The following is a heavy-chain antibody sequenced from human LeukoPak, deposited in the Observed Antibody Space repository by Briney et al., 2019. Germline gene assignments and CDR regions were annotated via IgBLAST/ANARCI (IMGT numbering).Heavy chain of an antibody. D-gene: IGHD6-19*01. Sequence: PGGSLRLSCAASAVFTFSDYWMNWVRQAPGKGLEWVAIISQDGREKLYVDSVKGRFTISRDNAKSSLYLQINSLRAEDTAVYYCVGGIGWQPDYWGQGTLVTVSS. J-gene: IGHJ4*02. V-gene: IGHV3-7*03. CDR1: AVFTFSDYW. CDR2: ISQDGREK. CDR3: VGGIGWQPDY.